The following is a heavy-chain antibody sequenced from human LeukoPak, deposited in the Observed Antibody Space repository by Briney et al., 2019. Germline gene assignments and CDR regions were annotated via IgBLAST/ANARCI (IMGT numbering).Heavy chain of an antibody. V-gene: IGHV3-23*01. D-gene: IGHD6-13*01. CDR2: IRSNGETT. J-gene: IGHJ4*02. Sequence: PGGSLRLSCAASGFTFSSIAMTWVRQAPGKGLEWVLTIRSNGETTYNADSVKGRFTISRDSSKNTLYLQMNSLRAEDTAVYYCAKRSSYSSSWIDYWGQGTLVTVSS. CDR3: AKRSSYSSSWIDY. CDR1: GFTFSSIA.